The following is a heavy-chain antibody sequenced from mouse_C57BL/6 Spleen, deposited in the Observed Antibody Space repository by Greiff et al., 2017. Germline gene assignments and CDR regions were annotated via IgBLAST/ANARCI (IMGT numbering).Heavy chain of an antibody. Sequence: VQLQESGPELVKPGASVKISCKASGYAFSSSWMNWVKQRPGKGLEWIGRISPGDGDTNYNGKFKGKATLTADKSSSTAYMQLSSLTSEDSAVYFCALYYDYDAFDYWGQGTTLTVSS. D-gene: IGHD2-4*01. V-gene: IGHV1-82*01. CDR2: ISPGDGDT. CDR3: ALYYDYDAFDY. J-gene: IGHJ2*01. CDR1: GYAFSSSW.